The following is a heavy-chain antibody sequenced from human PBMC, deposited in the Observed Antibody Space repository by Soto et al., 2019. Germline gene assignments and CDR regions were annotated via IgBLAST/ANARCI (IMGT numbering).Heavy chain of an antibody. V-gene: IGHV1-18*04. CDR3: ARDLNWNNVLGFDS. CDR2: VSTYSEHT. J-gene: IGHJ4*02. Sequence: QLVQSGDEVKKPGASVKVSCRASGYIFNSVGISWLRQVPGQGLEWMGWVSTYSEHTKSVQKVQNRVTLTANTSKSTVHMELRSLRSADTAVYYCARDLNWNNVLGFDSWGQGTLVTVSS. D-gene: IGHD1-20*01. CDR1: GYIFNSVG.